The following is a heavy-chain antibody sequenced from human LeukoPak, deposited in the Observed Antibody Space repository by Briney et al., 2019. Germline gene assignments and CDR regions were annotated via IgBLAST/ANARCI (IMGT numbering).Heavy chain of an antibody. CDR1: GYTFTGYY. CDR2: IIPILGIA. Sequence: ASVKVSCKASGYTFTGYYMHWVRQAPGQGLEWMGRIIPILGIANYAQKFQGRVTITADKSTSTAYMELSSLRSEDTAVYYCAREDSYGSYYGMDVWGQGTTVTVSS. J-gene: IGHJ6*02. CDR3: AREDSYGSYYGMDV. D-gene: IGHD5-18*01. V-gene: IGHV1-69*04.